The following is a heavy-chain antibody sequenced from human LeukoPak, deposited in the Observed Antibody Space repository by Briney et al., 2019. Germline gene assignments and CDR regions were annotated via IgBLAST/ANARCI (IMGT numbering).Heavy chain of an antibody. J-gene: IGHJ4*02. Sequence: SETLSLTCTVSGGSLSNTDYYWGWIRQPPGKGLEWIGSIYYSGSTYYNPSLKSRVTISVDTSKNQFSLKLSSVTAADTAVYYCARHDPTRDFDYWGQGTLVTVSS. CDR2: IYYSGST. D-gene: IGHD5-12*01. CDR3: ARHDPTRDFDY. V-gene: IGHV4-39*01. CDR1: GGSLSNTDYY.